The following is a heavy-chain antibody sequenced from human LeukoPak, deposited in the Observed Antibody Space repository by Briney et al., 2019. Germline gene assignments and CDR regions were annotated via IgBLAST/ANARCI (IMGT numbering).Heavy chain of an antibody. CDR2: IDPSDSHA. V-gene: IGHV5-10-1*01. D-gene: IGHD5-24*01. CDR3: ARSYPGMAAIKHVFDV. J-gene: IGHJ3*01. Sequence: GESLKISCKGSGHSFTSYWIGWVRQMPGKGLEWMGRIDPSDSHADYGPSFQGHVTISTDKSIKTAYLHWSSLRASDTAMYYCARSYPGMAAIKHVFDVWGQGTMVTVSS. CDR1: GHSFTSYW.